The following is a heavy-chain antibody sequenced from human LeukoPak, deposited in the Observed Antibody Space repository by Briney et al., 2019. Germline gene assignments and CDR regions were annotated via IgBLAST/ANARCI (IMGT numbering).Heavy chain of an antibody. CDR2: IYGCGST. V-gene: IGHV3-66*03. Sequence: PGGSLRPSCAASGFTVSTNYMSWVRQAPGKGLEWVSLIYGCGSTYYADSVKGRFTISRDNSKNTLWLQINSLRAEDTAVYYCATSTAGYCSGGNSLDYWGQGTLVTVSS. J-gene: IGHJ4*02. CDR1: GFTVSTNY. CDR3: ATSTAGYCSGGNSLDY. D-gene: IGHD2-15*01.